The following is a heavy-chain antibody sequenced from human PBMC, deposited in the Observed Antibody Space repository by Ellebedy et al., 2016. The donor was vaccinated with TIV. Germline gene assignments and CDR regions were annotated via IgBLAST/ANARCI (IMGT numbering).Heavy chain of an antibody. CDR2: ISYDGRSA. D-gene: IGHD2-21*01. V-gene: IGHV3-30*18. J-gene: IGHJ3*02. CDR3: AKDRSVVVIAMGHDAFDI. Sequence: GGSLRLXXAASAFTFSSNAMNWVRQAPGKGLEWVAVISYDGRSAYYADSVKGRFTISRDNSKNTLYLQMNSLRAEDTAVYYCAKDRSVVVIAMGHDAFDIWGQGTMVTVSS. CDR1: AFTFSSNA.